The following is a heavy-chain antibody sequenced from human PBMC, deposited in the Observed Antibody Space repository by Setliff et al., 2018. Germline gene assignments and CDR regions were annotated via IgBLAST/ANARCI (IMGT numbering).Heavy chain of an antibody. CDR3: TRARDIAPTYYYMDV. J-gene: IGHJ6*03. CDR1: GFTFSDYY. Sequence: GSLRLSCAASGFTFSDYYMSWIRQAPGKGLEWVSYISNSGDIIYYVDSVKGRFTVSRDNAKNSLYLQMNSLGDEDTAVYYCTRARDIAPTYYYMDVWGKGTTVTVSS. D-gene: IGHD5-12*01. V-gene: IGHV3-11*01. CDR2: ISNSGDII.